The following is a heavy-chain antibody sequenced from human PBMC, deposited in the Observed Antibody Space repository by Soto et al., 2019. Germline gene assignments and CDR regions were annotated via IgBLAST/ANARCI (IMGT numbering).Heavy chain of an antibody. J-gene: IGHJ6*02. D-gene: IGHD3-10*01. CDR3: ARGDRGGSGSPASYYYSGLDV. Sequence: DVQLLESGGHLVQPGGSLRLSCAASGFTFSSYAMSWVRQAPGKGLEWVSSVSAGGDMTYYSDSVKGRFTISRDNSNNALFLQTNRLRIEDTALYYCARGDRGGSGSPASYYYSGLDVWGQGTTVTVS. CDR1: GFTFSSYA. CDR2: VSAGGDMT. V-gene: IGHV3-23*01.